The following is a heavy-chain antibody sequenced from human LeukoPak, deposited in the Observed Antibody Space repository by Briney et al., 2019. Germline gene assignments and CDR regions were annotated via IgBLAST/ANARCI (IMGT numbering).Heavy chain of an antibody. Sequence: ASEALSLTCTVSGGSISSYYWSWIRQPPGKGLEWIGYIYYSGSTNYNPSLKSRVTISVDTSKNQFSLKLSSVTAADTAVYYCARARYSSSSFWFDPWGQGTLVTVSS. CDR2: IYYSGST. V-gene: IGHV4-59*01. CDR3: ARARYSSSSFWFDP. CDR1: GGSISSYY. J-gene: IGHJ5*02. D-gene: IGHD6-6*01.